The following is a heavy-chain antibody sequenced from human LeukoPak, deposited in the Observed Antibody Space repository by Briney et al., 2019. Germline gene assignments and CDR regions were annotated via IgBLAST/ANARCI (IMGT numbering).Heavy chain of an antibody. CDR1: GDSVSNNNAA. V-gene: IGHV6-1*01. CDR2: TYYRSNWYN. J-gene: IGHJ4*02. CDR3: AREDYYDTSGYSFDF. D-gene: IGHD3-22*01. Sequence: SQTLSLTCAISGDSVSNNNAAWNWIRQSPSRGLEWLGRTYYRSNWYNDYALSVKSRITINPDTSKNHFSLQLNSVTPEDTAVYYCAREDYYDTSGYSFDFWGQGNLVTVSS.